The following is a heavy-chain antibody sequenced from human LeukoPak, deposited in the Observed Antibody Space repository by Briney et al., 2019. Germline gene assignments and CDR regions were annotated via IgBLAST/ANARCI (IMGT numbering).Heavy chain of an antibody. J-gene: IGHJ4*02. CDR3: AKAPVTSCRGALCYPFDY. CDR1: GFSFSSYA. Sequence: GGSLRLSCATSGFSFSSYAMSWVRQAPGKGLEWVSAMSSSDDGRYYAASVRGRFTISRDTSRSTLYLQMNSLRAEDAAVYYCAKAPVTSCRGALCYPFDYWGQGTLVNVPS. CDR2: MSSSDDGR. V-gene: IGHV3-23*01. D-gene: IGHD2-8*02.